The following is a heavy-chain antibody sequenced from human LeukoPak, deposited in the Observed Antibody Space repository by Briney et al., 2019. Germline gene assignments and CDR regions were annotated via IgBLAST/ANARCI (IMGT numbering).Heavy chain of an antibody. CDR3: AKDHGLYYGSGSYYRYWYFDL. D-gene: IGHD3-10*01. J-gene: IGHJ2*01. CDR2: ISGSGGST. V-gene: IGHV3-23*01. Sequence: QPGGSLRLSCAASGFTFSSYAMSWVRQAPGKELEWVSAISGSGGSTYYADSVKGRFTISRDNSKNTLYLQMNSLRAEDTAVYYCAKDHGLYYGSGSYYRYWYFDLWGRGTLVTVSS. CDR1: GFTFSSYA.